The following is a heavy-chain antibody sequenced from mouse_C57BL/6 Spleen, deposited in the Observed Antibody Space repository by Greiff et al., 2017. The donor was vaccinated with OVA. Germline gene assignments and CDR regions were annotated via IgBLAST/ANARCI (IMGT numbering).Heavy chain of an antibody. J-gene: IGHJ4*01. CDR1: GFTFSSYA. D-gene: IGHD2-4*01. CDR2: ISDGGSYT. V-gene: IGHV5-4*01. CDR3: AREGVPYYDYGDGYAMDY. Sequence: DVMLVESGGGLVKPGGSLKLSCAASGFTFSSYAMSWVRQTPEKRLEWVATISDGGSYTYYPDNVKGRFTISRDNAKNNLYLQMSHLKSEDTAMYYCAREGVPYYDYGDGYAMDYWGQGTSVTVSS.